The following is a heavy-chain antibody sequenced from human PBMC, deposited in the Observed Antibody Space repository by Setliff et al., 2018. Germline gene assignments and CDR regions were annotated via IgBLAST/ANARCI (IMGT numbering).Heavy chain of an antibody. CDR1: GYIFAGYY. V-gene: IGHV1-2*02. J-gene: IGHJ4*02. CDR2: INPISGGA. D-gene: IGHD3-9*01. Sequence: GASVKVSCKASGYIFAGYYMHWVRQTPGQGLEWMGWINPISGGANYAQKFQGRVTMAWDTSISTAYMDLSRLTSDDTATYYCAGVDVLTASPFWGQGTLVTVSS. CDR3: AGVDVLTASPF.